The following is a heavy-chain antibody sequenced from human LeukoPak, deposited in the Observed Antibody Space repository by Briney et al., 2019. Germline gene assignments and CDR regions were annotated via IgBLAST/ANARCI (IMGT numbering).Heavy chain of an antibody. D-gene: IGHD3-3*01. Sequence: GGSLRLSCAASRITFSIYWMSWVRQAPGKGLEWVANIKQDGSEKYYVDSVKGRFTISRDSAKNSLYLQMNSLRAEDTAVYYCARASTDITNLDYWGQGTLVTVSS. CDR3: ARASTDITNLDY. CDR1: RITFSIYW. J-gene: IGHJ4*02. V-gene: IGHV3-7*03. CDR2: IKQDGSEK.